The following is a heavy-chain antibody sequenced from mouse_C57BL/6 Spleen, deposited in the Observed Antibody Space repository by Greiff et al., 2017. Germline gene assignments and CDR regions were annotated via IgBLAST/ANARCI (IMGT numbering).Heavy chain of an antibody. V-gene: IGHV5-17*01. CDR3: TGGLRDYAMDY. J-gene: IGHJ4*01. CDR1: GFTFSDYG. Sequence: EVHLVESGGGLVKPGGSLKLSCAASGFTFSDYGMHWVRQAPEKGLEWVAYISSGSSTIYYADTVKGRFTISRDNAKNTLFLKMTSLRSEDTAMYYCTGGLRDYAMDYWGQGTSVTVSS. D-gene: IGHD2-4*01. CDR2: ISSGSSTI.